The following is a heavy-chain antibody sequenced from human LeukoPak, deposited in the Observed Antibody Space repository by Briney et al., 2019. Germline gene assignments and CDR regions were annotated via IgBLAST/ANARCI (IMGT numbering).Heavy chain of an antibody. CDR2: INPSDGST. D-gene: IGHD2-2*02. CDR3: ARGYCSSSRCYMGVDHYFGMDV. J-gene: IGHJ6*02. Sequence: ASVKVSCKASGFTFSGYYMQWVRQAPGQGLEWMGIINPSDGSTKYAQKFQGRVTMTGDTSTNTVYMELSSLRAEDTAVYYCARGYCSSSRCYMGVDHYFGMDVWGQGTTVTVSS. CDR1: GFTFSGYY. V-gene: IGHV1-46*01.